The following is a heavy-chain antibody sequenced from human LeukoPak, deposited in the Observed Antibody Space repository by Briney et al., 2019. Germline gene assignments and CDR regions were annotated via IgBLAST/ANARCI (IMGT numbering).Heavy chain of an antibody. CDR1: GFTFSSYA. CDR3: AKSTDQQLDSLDWFDP. Sequence: GGFLRLSCAASGFTFSSYAMSWVRQAPGKGLEWVSATSGSGGSTYYADSVKGRFTISRDNSKNTLYLQMNSLRAEDTAVYYCAKSTDQQLDSLDWFDPWGQGTLVTVSS. J-gene: IGHJ5*02. V-gene: IGHV3-23*01. D-gene: IGHD6-13*01. CDR2: TSGSGGST.